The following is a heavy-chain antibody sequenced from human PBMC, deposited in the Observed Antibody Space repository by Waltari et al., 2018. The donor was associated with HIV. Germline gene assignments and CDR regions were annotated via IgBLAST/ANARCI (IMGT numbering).Heavy chain of an antibody. CDR3: ARARGYSYGYEDY. Sequence: EVQLVESGGDLVQPGGSLRLSCAASGFSFSSYSMNWVRQAPGKGLVWISYISNSGNTIAYADAVKGRFTISRDNAKNSLSLQMHSLRAEDTAVYYCARARGYSYGYEDYWGQGALVTVSS. V-gene: IGHV3-48*04. CDR2: ISNSGNTI. J-gene: IGHJ4*02. D-gene: IGHD5-18*01. CDR1: GFSFSSYS.